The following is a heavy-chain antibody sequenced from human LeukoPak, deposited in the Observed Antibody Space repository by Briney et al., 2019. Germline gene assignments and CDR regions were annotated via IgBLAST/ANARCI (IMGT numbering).Heavy chain of an antibody. CDR3: AGMGYYDGSGYSTPFDY. V-gene: IGHV4-34*08. J-gene: IGHJ4*02. CDR2: SNDSGGT. D-gene: IGHD3-22*01. CDR1: GGTFSGYY. Sequence: SETLSLTCAVYGGTFSGYYWSWIRQPPGKRLEWVGESNDSGGTNYNLSLKNRVTISVDRSKNQFSLKLSSVTAADTAVYYCAGMGYYDGSGYSTPFDYWGQGTLVTVSS.